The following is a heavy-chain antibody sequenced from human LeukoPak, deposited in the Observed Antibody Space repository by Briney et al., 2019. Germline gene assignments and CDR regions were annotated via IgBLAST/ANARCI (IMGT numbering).Heavy chain of an antibody. CDR1: GGSISSSNW. Sequence: SETLSLTCAVSGGSISSSNWWSWVRQPPGKGLEWIGEIYHSGSTNYNPSLKSRVTISVDKSKNQFSLKLSSVTAADTAVYYCARQRFRDGYNYFDYWGQGTLVTVSS. D-gene: IGHD5-24*01. CDR3: ARQRFRDGYNYFDY. J-gene: IGHJ4*02. CDR2: IYHSGST. V-gene: IGHV4-4*02.